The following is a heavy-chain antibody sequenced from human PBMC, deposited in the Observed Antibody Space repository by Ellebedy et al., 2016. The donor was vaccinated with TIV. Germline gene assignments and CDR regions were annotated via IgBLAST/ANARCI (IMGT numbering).Heavy chain of an antibody. J-gene: IGHJ4*02. Sequence: ASVKVSCKTSGYPFSSYAMHWVRQAPGQRLEWMGWINPANGDTRYSQRFLGRVSITRDTSTNTVFMDLSGLQSEDTALYYCARDRSSSWSSYFDSWGQGTLVTVSS. CDR1: GYPFSSYA. CDR3: ARDRSSSWSSYFDS. V-gene: IGHV1-3*01. D-gene: IGHD6-13*01. CDR2: INPANGDT.